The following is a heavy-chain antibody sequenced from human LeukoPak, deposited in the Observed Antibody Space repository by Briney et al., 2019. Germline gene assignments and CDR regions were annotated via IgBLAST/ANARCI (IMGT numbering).Heavy chain of an antibody. Sequence: PSETLSLTCTVSGGSISSYYWSWIRQPPGKGLEWIGYIYYSGSTNYNPSLKSRVTISVDTSKNQFSLKLSSVTAADTAVYYCARSITMVRGVMAFTFDYWGQGTLVTVSS. CDR2: IYYSGST. V-gene: IGHV4-59*12. J-gene: IGHJ4*02. D-gene: IGHD3-10*01. CDR3: ARSITMVRGVMAFTFDY. CDR1: GGSISSYY.